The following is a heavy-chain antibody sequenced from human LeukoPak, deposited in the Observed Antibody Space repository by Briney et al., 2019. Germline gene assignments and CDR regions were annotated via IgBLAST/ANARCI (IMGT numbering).Heavy chain of an antibody. D-gene: IGHD3-10*01. CDR2: IYTSGST. V-gene: IGHV4-61*02. CDR3: ARAPRGRVVRAHWYFDL. CDR1: GGSISSGSYH. Sequence: PSETLSLTCTVSGGSISSGSYHWSWIRQPAGKGLEWIGRIYTSGSTNYNPSLKSRVTISVDTSKNQFSLKLSPVTAADTAVYYCARAPRGRVVRAHWYFDLWGRGTLVTVSS. J-gene: IGHJ2*01.